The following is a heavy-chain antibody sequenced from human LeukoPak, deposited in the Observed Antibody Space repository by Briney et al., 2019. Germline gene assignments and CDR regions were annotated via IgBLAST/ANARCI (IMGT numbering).Heavy chain of an antibody. CDR2: IVVGSGNT. J-gene: IGHJ6*02. CDR3: ARNHYFDILTGSVTYGMDV. D-gene: IGHD3-9*01. V-gene: IGHV1-58*02. CDR1: GFTFTSSA. Sequence: GASVTVSCKASGFTFTSSAMQWVRPARGQRLEWIGWIVVGSGNTNYAQKLQGRVTTTTDTSTSTAYMELRSLRSDDTAVYYCARNHYFDILTGSVTYGMDVWGQGTTVTVSS.